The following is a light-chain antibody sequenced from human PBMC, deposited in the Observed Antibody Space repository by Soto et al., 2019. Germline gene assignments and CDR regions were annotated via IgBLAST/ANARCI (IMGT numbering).Light chain of an antibody. J-gene: IGKJ1*01. CDR3: LQDYNYPWT. Sequence: AIQMTQSPSSLSASEGDRVNITCRASRYIRSDLSWYQQRPGQAPKVLIYGATSSQSGVPSRFSGSGYDTGFTLSISSLQPEDFATYFCLQDYNYPWTFGQGTKVDIK. V-gene: IGKV1-6*01. CDR2: GAT. CDR1: RYIRSD.